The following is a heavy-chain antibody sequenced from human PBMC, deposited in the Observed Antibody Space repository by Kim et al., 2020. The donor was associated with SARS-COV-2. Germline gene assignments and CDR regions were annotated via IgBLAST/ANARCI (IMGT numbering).Heavy chain of an antibody. D-gene: IGHD2-8*02. Sequence: GGSLRLSCAASGFTFRSHAMNWVRQAPGKGLEWVASISNDGDTTYYSDSVKGRFTMSRDNSRNTVFLQMNSLRVEDTAVYYCAKDPLYCTSVACYVFPNYMDVWGNGTTVTVSS. CDR2: ISNDGDTT. J-gene: IGHJ6*03. CDR3: AKDPLYCTSVACYVFPNYMDV. V-gene: IGHV3-23*01. CDR1: GFTFRSHA.